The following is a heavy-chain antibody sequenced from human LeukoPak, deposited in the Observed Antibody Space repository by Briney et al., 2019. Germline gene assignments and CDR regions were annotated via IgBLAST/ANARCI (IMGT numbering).Heavy chain of an antibody. Sequence: GASVKVSCKAIGDTVTGYVISWVRQAPGQGLEWVGRINVMMDIAEYAQKFQGRVTITGDKSTTTAYMHVTGLTSDDTAVYYCAREGRCENSMSCRLDAGMDVWGQGTTVAVSS. V-gene: IGHV1-69*10. D-gene: IGHD2/OR15-2a*01. CDR2: INVMMDIA. CDR3: AREGRCENSMSCRLDAGMDV. CDR1: GDTVTGYV. J-gene: IGHJ6*02.